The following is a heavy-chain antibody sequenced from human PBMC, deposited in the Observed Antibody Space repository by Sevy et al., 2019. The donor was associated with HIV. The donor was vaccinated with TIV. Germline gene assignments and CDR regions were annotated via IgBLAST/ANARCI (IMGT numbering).Heavy chain of an antibody. J-gene: IGHJ4*02. CDR2: IWSDGAYQ. CDR3: ARGGYYYDNAAYYALDS. Sequence: GGSLRLSCEASGFTFSRYAMHWVRQAPGKGMEWVAIIWSDGAYQYHGDSVKGRFTISRDNSKNTLYLQMNNVRVEDTAVYYCARGGYYYDNAAYYALDSWGQGTLVTVSS. V-gene: IGHV3-33*08. CDR1: GFTFSRYA. D-gene: IGHD3-22*01.